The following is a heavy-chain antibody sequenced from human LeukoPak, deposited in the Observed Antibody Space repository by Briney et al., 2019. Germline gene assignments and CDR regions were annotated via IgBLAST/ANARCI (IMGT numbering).Heavy chain of an antibody. D-gene: IGHD1-26*01. CDR3: ARDDSGSYRYFDL. CDR2: ISSSSSYI. J-gene: IGHJ2*01. CDR1: EFTVSSNY. Sequence: PGGSLRLSCAASEFTVSSNYMSWVRQAPGKGLEWVSSISSSSSYIYSADSVKGRFTISRDNAKNSLYLQMNSLRAEDTAVYYCARDDSGSYRYFDLWGRGTLVTVSS. V-gene: IGHV3-21*01.